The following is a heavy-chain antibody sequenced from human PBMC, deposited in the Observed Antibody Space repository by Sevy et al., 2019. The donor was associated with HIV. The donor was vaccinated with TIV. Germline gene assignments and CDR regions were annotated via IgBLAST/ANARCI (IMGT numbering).Heavy chain of an antibody. CDR3: ARSQEYSSSSGGGDDYYYYGMDV. CDR1: GGSISSYY. V-gene: IGHV4-59*01. D-gene: IGHD6-6*01. Sequence: SQTLSLTCTVSGGSISSYYWSWIRQPPGKGLEWIGYIYYSGSTNYNPSLKSRVTISVDTSKNQFSLKLGSVTAADTAGYYCARSQEYSSSSGGGDDYYYYGMDVWGQGTTVTVSS. J-gene: IGHJ6*02. CDR2: IYYSGST.